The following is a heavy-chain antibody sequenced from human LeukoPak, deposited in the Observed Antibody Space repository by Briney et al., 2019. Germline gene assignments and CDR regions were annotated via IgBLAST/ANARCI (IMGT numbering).Heavy chain of an antibody. CDR1: GYTFSNYA. J-gene: IGHJ5*02. CDR2: ISHNGDRI. CDR3: TKDSVAAAGTSWFDP. Sequence: GGSLRLSCAASGYTFSNYAMTWVRQAPGKRMEWVSGISHNGDRIYYADSVKGRFTISRDNSKNTLYLQMNSLRLEDTALYYCTKDSVAAAGTSWFDPWGQGTLVTVFS. V-gene: IGHV3-23*01. D-gene: IGHD6-13*01.